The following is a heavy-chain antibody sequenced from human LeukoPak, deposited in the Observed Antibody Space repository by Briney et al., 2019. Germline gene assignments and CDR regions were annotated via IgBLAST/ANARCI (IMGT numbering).Heavy chain of an antibody. CDR1: GYTFIGYY. J-gene: IGHJ4*02. CDR2: INPNSGGT. CDR3: ARDSCSSTSCLSIDDY. V-gene: IGHV1-2*02. D-gene: IGHD2-2*01. Sequence: GASVKVSCKASGYTFIGYYMHWVRQAPGQGLEWMGWINPNSGGTNYAQKFQGRVTMTRDTSISTVYMELGRLRSDDTAVYYCARDSCSSTSCLSIDDYWGQGTLVTVSS.